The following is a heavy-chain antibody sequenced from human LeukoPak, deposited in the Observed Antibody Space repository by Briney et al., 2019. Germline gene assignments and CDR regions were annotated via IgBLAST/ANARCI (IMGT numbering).Heavy chain of an antibody. CDR2: INHSGST. Sequence: KSSETLSLTRAVYGWSFSGYYWSWLRQPPGKGLEWIGEINHSGSTNYNPSLKRRATISVDTSKNQFSLKLSSVTAADTAVYYCARGKNNYFDYWGQGTLVTVSS. CDR3: ARGKNNYFDY. CDR1: GWSFSGYY. V-gene: IGHV4-34*01. J-gene: IGHJ4*02.